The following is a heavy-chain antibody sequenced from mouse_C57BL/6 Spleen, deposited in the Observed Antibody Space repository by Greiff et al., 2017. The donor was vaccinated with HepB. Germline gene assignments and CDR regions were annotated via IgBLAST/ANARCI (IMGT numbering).Heavy chain of an antibody. Sequence: EVQLQQSGPELVKPGASVKMSCKASGYTFTDYNMHWVKQSHGKSLEWIGYINPNNGGTSYNQKFKGKATLTVNKSSSTAYMELRSLTSEDSAVYYCARGDYYEVWFAYWGQGTLVTVSA. D-gene: IGHD1-1*01. CDR3: ARGDYYEVWFAY. CDR2: INPNNGGT. J-gene: IGHJ3*01. V-gene: IGHV1-22*01. CDR1: GYTFTDYN.